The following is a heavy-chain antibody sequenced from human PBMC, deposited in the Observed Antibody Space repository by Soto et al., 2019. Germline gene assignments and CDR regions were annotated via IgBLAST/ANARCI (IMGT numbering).Heavy chain of an antibody. CDR2: ISAYNGNT. D-gene: IGHD2-15*01. Sequence: ASVKVSCKASGYTFTSYGISWVRQAPGQRLEWMGWISAYNGNTNYAQKLQGRVTMTTDTSTSTAYMELRSLRSDDTAVYYCAREGLGYCSGGSCYKGNWFDPWGQGTLVTVSS. V-gene: IGHV1-18*01. CDR1: GYTFTSYG. J-gene: IGHJ5*02. CDR3: AREGLGYCSGGSCYKGNWFDP.